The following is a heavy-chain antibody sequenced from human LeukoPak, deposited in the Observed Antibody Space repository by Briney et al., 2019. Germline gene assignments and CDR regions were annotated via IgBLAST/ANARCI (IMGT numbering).Heavy chain of an antibody. Sequence: SETLSLTCTVSGDSSTNSLYYWGWVRQPPGKGLEWIGTLDYSGSTHYNPSLRSRAAISIDTSKNQFSLKLSSVTAADTAVYYCARHESTSAMLFDYWGQGTLVTVSS. V-gene: IGHV4-39*01. D-gene: IGHD2-2*01. J-gene: IGHJ4*02. CDR1: GDSSTNSLYY. CDR2: LDYSGST. CDR3: ARHESTSAMLFDY.